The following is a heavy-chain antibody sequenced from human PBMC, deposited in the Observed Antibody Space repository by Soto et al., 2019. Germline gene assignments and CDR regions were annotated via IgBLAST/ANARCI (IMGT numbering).Heavy chain of an antibody. CDR3: ARERSGSYYDGLLDY. CDR2: ITGSSSYI. D-gene: IGHD1-26*01. Sequence: EVQLVESGGGLVKPGGSLRLSCEASGFTFSSYSMNWVRQAPGKGLEWVSSITGSSSYIYYADSVKGRFTISRDNAKNSLYLQMNGLRAEDTAVYYCARERSGSYYDGLLDYWGQGTLVTVSS. CDR1: GFTFSSYS. J-gene: IGHJ4*02. V-gene: IGHV3-21*02.